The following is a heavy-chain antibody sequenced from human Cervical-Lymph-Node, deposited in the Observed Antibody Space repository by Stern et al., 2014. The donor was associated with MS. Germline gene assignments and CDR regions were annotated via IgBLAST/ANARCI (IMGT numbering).Heavy chain of an antibody. CDR1: GYTFTTYY. J-gene: IGHJ4*02. D-gene: IGHD1-1*01. CDR3: ARVLSLATSDS. CDR2: ISPSGGKT. Sequence: VQLVESGAEIRKPGASVKISCEASGYTFTTYYMHWVRQAPGHGLEWVALISPSGGKTTYAQRFQGIVTVTGDTSTSTVYMELTGLRSEDTAVYYCARVLSLATSDSWGQGTLVIVSS. V-gene: IGHV1-46*01.